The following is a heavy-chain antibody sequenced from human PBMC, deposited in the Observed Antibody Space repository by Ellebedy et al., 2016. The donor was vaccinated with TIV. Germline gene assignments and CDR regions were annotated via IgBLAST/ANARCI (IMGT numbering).Heavy chain of an antibody. CDR3: ARVGYSSSWYGDYYYYMDV. D-gene: IGHD6-13*01. CDR1: GGSISSYY. V-gene: IGHV4-4*07. CDR2: IYTSGST. Sequence: SETLSLXXTVSGGSISSYYWSWIRQPAGKGLEWIGRIYTSGSTNYNPSLKSRVTMSVDTSKNQFSLKLSSVTAADTAVYYCARVGYSSSWYGDYYYYMDVWGKGTTVTVSS. J-gene: IGHJ6*03.